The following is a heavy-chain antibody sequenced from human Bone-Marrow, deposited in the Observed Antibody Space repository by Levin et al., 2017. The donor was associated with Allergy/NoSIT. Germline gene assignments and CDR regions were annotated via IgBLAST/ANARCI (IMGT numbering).Heavy chain of an antibody. J-gene: IGHJ4*02. V-gene: IGHV3-30*04. CDR3: ARGGLESGGSWRCDY. CDR2: ISNDGSNK. CDR1: GLTFSRYA. Sequence: PGGSLRLSCAASGLTFSRYAIHWVRQAPGKGLEWVAVISNDGSNKYYADSVKGRFTISRDNSNNKAFLQMNSLRVEDTAVYYCARGGLESGGSWRCDYWGQGTLVTVSS. D-gene: IGHD2-15*01.